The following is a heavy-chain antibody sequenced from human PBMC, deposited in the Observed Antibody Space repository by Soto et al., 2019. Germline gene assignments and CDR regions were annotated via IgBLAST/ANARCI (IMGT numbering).Heavy chain of an antibody. V-gene: IGHV1-24*01. CDR3: ATGPWNDYYFPSWFDP. Sequence: GASVTVSCKVSGYALTELSINWLLQAPGKGLEWMGGFDLEDGETVYAQTFQGRVTMTEDTSTDTAYMELRSLRSEDTAVYYCATGPWNDYYFPSWFDPWGQGTLVTVSS. J-gene: IGHJ5*02. CDR2: FDLEDGET. D-gene: IGHD3-3*01. CDR1: GYALTELS.